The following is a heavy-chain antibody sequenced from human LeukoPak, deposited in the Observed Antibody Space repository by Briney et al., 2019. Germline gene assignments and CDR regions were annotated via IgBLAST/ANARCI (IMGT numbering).Heavy chain of an antibody. CDR1: GFTFSSYG. V-gene: IGHV3-30*02. CDR2: IRYDGSNK. J-gene: IGHJ4*02. CDR3: AKDLGQQVVLNSDS. D-gene: IGHD6-13*01. Sequence: GGSLRLSCAASGFTFSSYGMHWVHQAPGKGLEWVAFIRYDGSNKYYADSVKGRFTISRDNSKNTLYLQMDSLRAEDTAVYYCAKDLGQQVVLNSDSWGQGTLVTVSS.